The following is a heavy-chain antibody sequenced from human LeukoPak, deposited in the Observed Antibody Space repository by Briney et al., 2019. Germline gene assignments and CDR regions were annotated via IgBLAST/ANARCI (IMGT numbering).Heavy chain of an antibody. CDR2: IGTVADT. V-gene: IGHV3-13*01. CDR1: GFNFNNYD. Sequence: GGSPRLSCAASGFNFNNYDFHWVRQVAGKRLEWVAGIGTVADTFYPDSVMGRFTISRENAKNSFYLQMNSLRAGDTAVYYCARGWGGHGRSWGALDFWGQGILVTVSS. J-gene: IGHJ4*02. CDR3: ARGWGGHGRSWGALDF. D-gene: IGHD3-16*01.